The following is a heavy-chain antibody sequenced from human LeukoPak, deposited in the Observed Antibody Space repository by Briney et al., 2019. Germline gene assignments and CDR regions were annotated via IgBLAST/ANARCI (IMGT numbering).Heavy chain of an antibody. CDR3: ARGRGALRN. J-gene: IGHJ4*02. CDR2: INHSGST. D-gene: IGHD3-16*01. Sequence: SETLSLTCAVYGGSFSGYYWSWIRQPPGKGLEWIGEINHSGSTNYNPSLKSRVTKSVDTSKNQFSLKLSSVTAADTAVYYCARGRGALRNWGQGTLVTVSS. CDR1: GGSFSGYY. V-gene: IGHV4-34*01.